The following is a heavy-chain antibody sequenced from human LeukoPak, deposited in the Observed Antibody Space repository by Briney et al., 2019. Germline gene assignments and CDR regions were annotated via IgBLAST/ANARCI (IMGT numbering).Heavy chain of an antibody. J-gene: IGHJ4*02. V-gene: IGHV3-30*02. CDR1: GFTFSSYG. D-gene: IGHD1-26*01. Sequence: PGGSLRLSCAASGFTFSSYGMHWVRQAPGKGLEWVAFIRYDGSNKYYADSVKGRFTISRDNSKNTLYLQMNSLRAEDTAVYYCAKDDSGSYYRVGYYFDYWGQGTLVTVSS. CDR2: IRYDGSNK. CDR3: AKDDSGSYYRVGYYFDY.